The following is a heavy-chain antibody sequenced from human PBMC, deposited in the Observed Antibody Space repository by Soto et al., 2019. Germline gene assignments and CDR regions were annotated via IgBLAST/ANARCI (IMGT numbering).Heavy chain of an antibody. CDR1: GYTFTGYY. CDR3: ARAGGSDAFDI. D-gene: IGHD1-26*01. CDR2: INPNSGGT. J-gene: IGHJ3*02. V-gene: IGHV1-2*04. Sequence: GASVKVSFKASGYTFTGYYMHWLRQAPGQGLEWMGWINPNSGGTNYAQKFQGWVTMTRDTSISTAYMELSRLRSDDTAVYYCARAGGSDAFDIWGQGTMVTVSS.